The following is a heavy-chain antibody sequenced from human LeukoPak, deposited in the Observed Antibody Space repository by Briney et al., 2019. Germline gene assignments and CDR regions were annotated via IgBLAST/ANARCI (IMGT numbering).Heavy chain of an antibody. J-gene: IGHJ4*02. CDR1: GYSFTNYW. V-gene: IGHV5-51*01. CDR3: ARRYCGGGSCYSGKQYYFDY. CDR2: IYPDDSDT. Sequence: GESLKISCKGSGYSFTNYWIGWVRQMPGKGLEWMGLIYPDDSDTRYSPSFQGQVTISADKSISTAYLQWSSLNASDTAMYYCARRYCGGGSCYSGKQYYFDYWGQGTLVTVSS. D-gene: IGHD2-15*01.